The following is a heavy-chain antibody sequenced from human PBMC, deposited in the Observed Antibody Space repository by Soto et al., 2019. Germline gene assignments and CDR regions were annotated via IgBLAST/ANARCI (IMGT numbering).Heavy chain of an antibody. D-gene: IGHD6-19*01. CDR1: GFSLSNYG. V-gene: IGHV3-30*18. J-gene: IGHJ6*02. CDR2: ISYDGSSK. Sequence: GGSLRLSCAASGFSLSNYGMHWVRPAPGKGLEWVAVISYDGSSKYYADSVKGRFTVSRDNSKSTLYLQMNSLRAEDTAVYYCAKDIVLSSGWYPDYYNMDVWGQGTTVTVSS. CDR3: AKDIVLSSGWYPDYYNMDV.